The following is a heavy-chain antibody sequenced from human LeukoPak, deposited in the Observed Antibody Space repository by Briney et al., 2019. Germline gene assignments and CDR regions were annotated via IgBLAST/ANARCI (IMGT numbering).Heavy chain of an antibody. CDR1: GYTFSSYE. J-gene: IGHJ4*02. V-gene: IGHV1-8*02. CDR3: ARLRFSSSGSNFDY. Sequence: ASVKVSCKASGYTFSSYEIHWVRQATGQGPEWMGRVNPSTGDTTYGQKFQDRISITRDTSRRSSDMELNTLRSEDTAIYYCARLRFSSSGSNFDYWGQGTLVTVSS. CDR2: VNPSTGDT. D-gene: IGHD6-19*01.